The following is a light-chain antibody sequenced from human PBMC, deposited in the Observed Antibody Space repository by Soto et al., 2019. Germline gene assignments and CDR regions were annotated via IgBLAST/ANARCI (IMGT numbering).Light chain of an antibody. CDR1: QSVTSSY. CDR2: GAS. V-gene: IGKV3-20*01. J-gene: IGKJ3*01. Sequence: EIVLTQSPGTLSLSPGERATLSCRASQSVTSSYLAWYQQKPGQTPRLLIYGASSRATGIPDRFSGSESGTDFTPTISRLQPEDFAVYYCQQYGSSPRTFGPGTKVEIK. CDR3: QQYGSSPRT.